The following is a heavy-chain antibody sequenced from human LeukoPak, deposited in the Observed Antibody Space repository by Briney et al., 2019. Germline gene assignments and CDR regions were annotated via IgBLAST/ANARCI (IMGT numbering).Heavy chain of an antibody. CDR1: GYTFTSYG. CDR2: ISAYNGNT. Sequence: ASVTVSCKASGYTFTSYGISWVRQAPGQGLEWMGWISAYNGNTNYAQKLQGRVTMTTDTSTSTAYMELRSLRSDDTAVYYCARDSNIVVVVAAKGGFDYWGQGTLVTVSS. CDR3: ARDSNIVVVVAAKGGFDY. V-gene: IGHV1-18*01. D-gene: IGHD2-15*01. J-gene: IGHJ4*02.